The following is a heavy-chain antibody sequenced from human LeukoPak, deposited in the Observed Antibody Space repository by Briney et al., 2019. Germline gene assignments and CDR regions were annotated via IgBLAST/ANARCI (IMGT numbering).Heavy chain of an antibody. CDR3: ARRGDSSGYYVS. J-gene: IGHJ5*02. V-gene: IGHV3-74*01. CDR1: GFTFSNHR. CDR2: LNSDGSDT. D-gene: IGHD3-22*01. Sequence: GGSLRLSCAASGFTFSNHRMDWVRQAPGKGLVWVSRLNSDGSDTIYADSVKGRFTISRGNAKNTLYLQMDGLRAEDTAVYYCARRGDSSGYYVSWGQGTLVTVSS.